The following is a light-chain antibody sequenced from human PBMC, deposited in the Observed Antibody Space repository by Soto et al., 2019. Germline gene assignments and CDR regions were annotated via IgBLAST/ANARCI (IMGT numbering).Light chain of an antibody. J-gene: IGKJ5*01. V-gene: IGKV4-1*01. Sequence: DIVMTQSPDSLAVSLGERATINCKSSQSVLYSSNNKNYLAWYQQKAGQPPKMLIYWASTRESGVPDRFSGSGSGTDFTLTISSLQAEDVGVYYCQQYDSIPITFGQGTRLEMK. CDR1: QSVLYSSNNKNY. CDR3: QQYDSIPIT. CDR2: WAS.